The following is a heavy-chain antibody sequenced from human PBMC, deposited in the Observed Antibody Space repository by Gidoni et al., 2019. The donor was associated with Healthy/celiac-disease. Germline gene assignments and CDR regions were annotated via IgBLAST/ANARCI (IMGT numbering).Heavy chain of an antibody. CDR1: GFTFSSYS. V-gene: IGHV3-21*01. J-gene: IGHJ6*02. Sequence: EVQLVESGGGLVKPGGSLRLSCAASGFTFSSYSMNWVRQAPGKGLEWVSSISSSSSYIYYADSVKGRFTISRDNAKNSLYLQMNSLRAEDTAVYYCARVAPRMGIYYYGMDVWGQGTTVTVSS. CDR2: ISSSSSYI. D-gene: IGHD6-13*01. CDR3: ARVAPRMGIYYYGMDV.